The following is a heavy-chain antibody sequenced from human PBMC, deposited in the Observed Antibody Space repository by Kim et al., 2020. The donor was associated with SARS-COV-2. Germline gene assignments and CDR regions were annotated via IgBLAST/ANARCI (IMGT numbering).Heavy chain of an antibody. J-gene: IGHJ5*02. CDR1: GFSFSNYW. CDR2: IKQDGSEK. Sequence: GGSLRLSCAASGFSFSNYWMTWVRQAPGKGLEWVANIKQDGSEKYYVDSVKGRFTISRDNAKNSLYLQMNSLRAEDTAVYYCARHRDKFDPCGQGTLVTVSS. D-gene: IGHD2-15*01. V-gene: IGHV3-7*01. CDR3: ARHRDKFDP.